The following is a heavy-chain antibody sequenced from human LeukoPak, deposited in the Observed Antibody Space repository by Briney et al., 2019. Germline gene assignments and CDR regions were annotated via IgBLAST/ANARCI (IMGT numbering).Heavy chain of an antibody. D-gene: IGHD3-22*01. J-gene: IGHJ2*01. V-gene: IGHV4-39*01. CDR2: IYYSGST. Sequence: SETLSLTCTVSGGSISSSSYYWGWIRQPPGKGLEWIGSIYYSGSTYYNPSLKSRVTISVDTSKNQFSLKLSSATAADTAVYFCARRRDYYDTSGDWYFDLWGRGTLVTVSS. CDR3: ARRRDYYDTSGDWYFDL. CDR1: GGSISSSSYY.